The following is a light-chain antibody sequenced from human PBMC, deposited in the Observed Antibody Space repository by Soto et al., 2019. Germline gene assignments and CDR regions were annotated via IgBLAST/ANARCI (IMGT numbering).Light chain of an antibody. V-gene: IGKV1-39*01. CDR3: QQSYSTLFT. J-gene: IGKJ3*01. Sequence: DIQMTQSPSSLSASVGDRVTITCRASQSISSYLNWYQQKPGKAPKLLIYAASSLQSGVPSRFSGSGSGTDFTLTISSLQPEDFATYYGQQSYSTLFTVGRGTKVYIE. CDR2: AAS. CDR1: QSISSY.